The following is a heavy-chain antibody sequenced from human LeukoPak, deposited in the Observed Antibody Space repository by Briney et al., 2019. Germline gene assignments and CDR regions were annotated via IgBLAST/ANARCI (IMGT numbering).Heavy chain of an antibody. Sequence: SETLSLTCTVSGGSISSGDYYWSWIRQPPGKGLEWIGYIYYSGSTNYNPSLKSRVTISVDTSKNQFSLKLSSVTAADTAVYYCASLLSRGYSYGVPYYFDYWGQGTLVTVSS. CDR3: ASLLSRGYSYGVPYYFDY. CDR1: GGSISSGDYY. CDR2: IYYSGST. J-gene: IGHJ4*02. V-gene: IGHV4-30-4*08. D-gene: IGHD5-18*01.